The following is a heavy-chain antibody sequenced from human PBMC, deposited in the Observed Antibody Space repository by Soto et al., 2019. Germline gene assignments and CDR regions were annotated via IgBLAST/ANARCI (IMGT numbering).Heavy chain of an antibody. V-gene: IGHV3-9*01. CDR1: GFTFNDYT. Sequence: EVQLVESGGGLVQPGGSLRLSCAASGFTFNDYTMLWVRQAPGKGLEWVSGISWNGVTIGYADSVQGRFTISRDSATNSLYLEMSSLRAEDTALYYCAKGRRVRGTGLNYYMDVWGKGTTVTVSS. CDR2: ISWNGVTI. D-gene: IGHD2-15*01. J-gene: IGHJ6*03. CDR3: AKGRRVRGTGLNYYMDV.